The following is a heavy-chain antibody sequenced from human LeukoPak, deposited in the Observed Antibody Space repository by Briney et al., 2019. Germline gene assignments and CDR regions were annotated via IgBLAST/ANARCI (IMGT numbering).Heavy chain of an antibody. J-gene: IGHJ5*02. CDR1: GGTFSSYA. CDR2: IIPIFGTA. Sequence: SVKVSCKASGGTFSSYAISWVRQAPGQGLEWMGGIIPIFGTANYAQKFQGRVTITADESTSTAYMELSSLRSEDTAVYYCARDVITIVVVPAAYSDESWFDPWGQGTLVTVSS. CDR3: ARDVITIVVVPAAYSDESWFDP. V-gene: IGHV1-69*13. D-gene: IGHD2-2*01.